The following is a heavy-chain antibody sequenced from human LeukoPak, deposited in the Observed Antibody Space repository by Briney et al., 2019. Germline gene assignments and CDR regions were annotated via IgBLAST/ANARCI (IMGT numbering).Heavy chain of an antibody. CDR2: MNPNSGNT. Sequence: ASVKVSCKASGYTFTSYDINWVRQATGQGLEWMGWMNPNSGNTGYAQKFQGRVTMTTDTSTSTAYMELRSLRSDDTAVYYCARGDIVVVPAAGDDAFDIWGQGTMVTVSS. J-gene: IGHJ3*02. V-gene: IGHV1-8*01. D-gene: IGHD2-2*01. CDR3: ARGDIVVVPAAGDDAFDI. CDR1: GYTFTSYD.